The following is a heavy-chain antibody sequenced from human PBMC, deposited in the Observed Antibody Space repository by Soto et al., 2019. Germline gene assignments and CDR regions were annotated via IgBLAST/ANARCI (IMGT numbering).Heavy chain of an antibody. V-gene: IGHV3-23*01. Sequence: PGGSLRLSCAASGFTFSSYAMSWVRQAPGKGLEWVSAISGSGGSTYYADSVKGRFTISRDNSKNTLYLQMNSLRAEDTAVYYCAKTPVLYYYDSSGYYSDYWGQGTLVTVSS. J-gene: IGHJ4*02. CDR1: GFTFSSYA. CDR3: AKTPVLYYYDSSGYYSDY. D-gene: IGHD3-22*01. CDR2: ISGSGGST.